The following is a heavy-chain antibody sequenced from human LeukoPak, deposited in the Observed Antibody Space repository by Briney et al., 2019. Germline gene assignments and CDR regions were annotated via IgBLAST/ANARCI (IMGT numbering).Heavy chain of an antibody. D-gene: IGHD3-16*01. V-gene: IGHV4-59*08. J-gene: IGHJ5*02. Sequence: SETLSLTCTVSGGSISTYYWSWIRQPPGKALEWIGYIYYSGSTNYNPSLTSRVTISVDTSSNQFSLTLHSVTAADTAVYYCARRLRAESDASPDNWIGPWGQGALVTVSS. CDR2: IYYSGST. CDR3: ARRLRAESDASPDNWIGP. CDR1: GGSISTYY.